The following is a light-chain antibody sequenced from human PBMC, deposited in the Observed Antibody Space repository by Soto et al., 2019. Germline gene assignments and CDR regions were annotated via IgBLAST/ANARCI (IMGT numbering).Light chain of an antibody. J-gene: IGLJ1*01. CDR3: NSYVAGGNV. V-gene: IGLV2-8*01. CDR1: SSDVGKYHY. Sequence: QSVLTQPPSASGSTGQSVTISCTGTSSDVGKYHYVSWFQHHPGKAPKLIIYEVSKPPSGVPNRFSGCKSGSTASLTVSGLQTEDEADYYCNSYVAGGNVFGTGTNVTV. CDR2: EVS.